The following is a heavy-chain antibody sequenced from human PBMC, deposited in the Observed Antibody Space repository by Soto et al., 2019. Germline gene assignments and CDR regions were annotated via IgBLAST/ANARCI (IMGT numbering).Heavy chain of an antibody. D-gene: IGHD4-17*01. CDR2: IYYSGST. V-gene: IGHV4-59*08. CDR1: GGSISSYY. J-gene: IGHJ1*01. CDR3: ASGYGDPEYFQP. Sequence: QVQLQESGPGLVKPSETLSLTCTVSGGSISSYYWSWIRQPPGKGLEWIGYIYYSGSTNYNPSPKRRVTISVDTSKNQFSRKLSSVTAADTAVYYGASGYGDPEYFQPWGQGTLVTVSS.